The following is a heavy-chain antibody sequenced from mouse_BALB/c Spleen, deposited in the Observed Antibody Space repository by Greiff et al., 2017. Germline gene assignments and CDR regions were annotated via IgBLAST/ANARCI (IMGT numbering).Heavy chain of an antibody. CDR1: GYTFTSYW. D-gene: IGHD2-4*01. CDR2: INPSTGYT. J-gene: IGHJ2*01. CDR3: ARYSMITTALFDY. V-gene: IGHV1-7*01. Sequence: VQLQQSGAELAKPGASVKMSCKASGYTFTSYWMHWVKQRPGQGLEWIGYINPSTGYTEYNQKFKDKATLTADKSSSTAYMQLSSLTSEDSAVYYCARYSMITTALFDYWGQGTTLTVSS.